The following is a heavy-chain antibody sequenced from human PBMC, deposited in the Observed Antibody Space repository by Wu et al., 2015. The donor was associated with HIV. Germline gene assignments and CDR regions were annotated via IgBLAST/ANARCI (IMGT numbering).Heavy chain of an antibody. D-gene: IGHD3-3*01. CDR1: GYSFTDHY. Sequence: QVQLVQSGAEVRKPGASVKVSCEASGYSFTDHYIHWVRQAPGEGLEWMGWINPNTGGTNYAQKFQGRVNMTSDTATNTTHMKLNSLRSDDTAMYYCARGDFWSGYYTRGLDWFDPGARERQSLSPQ. CDR3: ARGDFWSGYYTRGLDWFDP. J-gene: IGHJ5*02. CDR2: INPNTGGT. V-gene: IGHV1-2*02.